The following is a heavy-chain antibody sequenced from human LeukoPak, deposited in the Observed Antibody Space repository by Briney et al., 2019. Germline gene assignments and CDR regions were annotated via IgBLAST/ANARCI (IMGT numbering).Heavy chain of an antibody. D-gene: IGHD4-11*01. CDR2: IYSGGST. CDR3: AKGGVVTTFYYYYMDV. J-gene: IGHJ6*03. CDR1: EFSVGSNY. Sequence: GGSLRLSCAASEFSVGSNYMTWVRQAPGKGLEWVSLIYSGGSTYYADSVKGRFTISRDNSKNTLYLQMNSLRAEDTAVYYCAKGGVVTTFYYYYMDVWGKGTTVTVSS. V-gene: IGHV3-66*01.